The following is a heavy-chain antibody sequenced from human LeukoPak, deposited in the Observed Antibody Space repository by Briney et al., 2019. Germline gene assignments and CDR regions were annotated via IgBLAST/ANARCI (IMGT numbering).Heavy chain of an antibody. Sequence: GGSLRLSCAASGVSLSNYAMHWVRQAPGKGLEWVAVISCDGSNEYYADSVKGRFAISRDISKNTLYLQMNSMRPEDTAIYYCAKEAGGGGTYFDYWGQGTLVTVSS. D-gene: IGHD3-16*01. J-gene: IGHJ4*02. CDR1: GVSLSNYA. CDR2: ISCDGSNE. CDR3: AKEAGGGGTYFDY. V-gene: IGHV3-30*18.